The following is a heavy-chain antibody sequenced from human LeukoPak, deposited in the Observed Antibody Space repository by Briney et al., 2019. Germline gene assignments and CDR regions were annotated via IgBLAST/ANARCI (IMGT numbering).Heavy chain of an antibody. CDR3: ARDPWEGDCSGDSCYGY. CDR2: IYYSGNTY. D-gene: IGHD2-15*01. J-gene: IGHJ4*02. V-gene: IGHV4-39*07. Sequence: SETLSLTCTVSGGSVSSYYWGWIRQPPGKGLEWIGSIYYSGNTYYYNPSLKSRVTISLDTSKDQFSLRLSSVTAADTAVYYCARDPWEGDCSGDSCYGYWGQGTLVTVSS. CDR1: GGSVSSYY.